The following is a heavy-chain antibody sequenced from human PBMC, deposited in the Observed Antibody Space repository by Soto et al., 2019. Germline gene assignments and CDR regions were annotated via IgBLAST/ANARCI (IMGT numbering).Heavy chain of an antibody. V-gene: IGHV4-31*03. CDR3: ARAIAVTTPWFDP. J-gene: IGHJ5*02. D-gene: IGHD4-17*01. CDR1: GGSVSSGDYH. CDR2: TDYSGST. Sequence: VHLQDSGPGLVKPSQTLSLTCTVSGGSVSSGDYHWSWIRQHPGKDLEWIGYTDYSGSTYYNPSLRSRVTISVDTSKNQFSLRLNSVTAADSAVYYCARAIAVTTPWFDPWGQGTLVTVSS.